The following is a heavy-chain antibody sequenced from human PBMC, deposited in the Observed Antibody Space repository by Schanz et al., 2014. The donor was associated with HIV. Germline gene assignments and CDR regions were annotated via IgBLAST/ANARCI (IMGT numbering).Heavy chain of an antibody. CDR3: ASGRRSGIGWRMDV. CDR1: GGTFRSNA. CDR2: FNEMLSKI. J-gene: IGHJ6*02. Sequence: QVQLVQSGAEVKKTGSSVKVSCKASGGTFRSNAITWVRQAPGQGLEWIGPFNEMLSKINSAQKFQGRVSMTADPSTNTAYMEMRGLRFEDTAVYYCASGRRSGIGWRMDVWGQGTTVSVSS. V-gene: IGHV1-69*01. D-gene: IGHD6-19*01.